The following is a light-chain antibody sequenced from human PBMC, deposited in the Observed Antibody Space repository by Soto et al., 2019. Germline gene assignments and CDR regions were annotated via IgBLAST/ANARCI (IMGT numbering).Light chain of an antibody. CDR1: QNINNW. Sequence: DIQMTQSPSTLSASVGDRVTITCRASQNINNWLAWYQQKPGKAPKLLIYDASSLNSGVPSRFYGSGSGTEFTLTISGLQPEDFATYYCQQYTNYNTFGGGTTVEIQ. J-gene: IGKJ4*01. V-gene: IGKV1-5*01. CDR2: DAS. CDR3: QQYTNYNT.